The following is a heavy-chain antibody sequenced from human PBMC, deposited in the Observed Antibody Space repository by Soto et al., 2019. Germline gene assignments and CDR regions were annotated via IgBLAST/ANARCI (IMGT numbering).Heavy chain of an antibody. CDR2: INANNGNT. J-gene: IGHJ4*02. Sequence: QVQLVQSGAEVKKPGASVKVSCRASGYTFTNYGITWVRQAPGQGLEWMGWINANNGNTNYAQTLQGRVTMTTDTSTSTAYMELRSLRSDDTAVYYCARDTMTGELQLDYWGQGTLVTVSS. CDR3: ARDTMTGELQLDY. D-gene: IGHD3-9*01. V-gene: IGHV1-18*01. CDR1: GYTFTNYG.